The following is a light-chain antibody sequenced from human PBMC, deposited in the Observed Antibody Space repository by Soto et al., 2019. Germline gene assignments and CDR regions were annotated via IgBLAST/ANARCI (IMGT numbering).Light chain of an antibody. Sequence: IVLTQSPDTLSLSPGERATLSCRASQNIRSGRSAWYQQKPGQAPRLVIFDASYRASGVPVRFSGSGSGTDFTLTITRLEPEDFAVYYCQEYDAPPPITFGLGTRLEIK. CDR1: QNIRSGR. CDR2: DAS. V-gene: IGKV3-20*01. J-gene: IGKJ5*01. CDR3: QEYDAPPPIT.